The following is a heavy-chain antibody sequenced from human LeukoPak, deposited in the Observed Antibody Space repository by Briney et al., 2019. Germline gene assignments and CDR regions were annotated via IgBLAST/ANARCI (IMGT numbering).Heavy chain of an antibody. D-gene: IGHD3-10*01. J-gene: IGHJ6*03. CDR1: GFTFSDYY. CDR2: ISSSGSTI. V-gene: IGHV3-11*01. Sequence: GGSLRLSCAASGFTFSDYYMSWIRQAPGKGLEWVSYISSSGSTIYYADSVKGRFTISRDNAKNSLYLQMNSLRAEDTAVYYCARVGGPYCYGSGSYRPYYYMDVWGKGTTVTISS. CDR3: ARVGGPYCYGSGSYRPYYYMDV.